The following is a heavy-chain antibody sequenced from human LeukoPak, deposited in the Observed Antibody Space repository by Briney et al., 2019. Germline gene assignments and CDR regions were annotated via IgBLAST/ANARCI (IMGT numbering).Heavy chain of an antibody. CDR3: AKSRDGMDV. CDR2: ISYDGSNK. V-gene: IGHV3-30*18. D-gene: IGHD5-24*01. Sequence: GGSLRLSCAASGFTFSSYGMHWLRQAPGKGLEWVAVISYDGSNKYYADSVKGRFTISRDNSKNTLYLQMNSLRAEDTAVYYCAKSRDGMDVWGQGTTVTVSS. J-gene: IGHJ6*02. CDR1: GFTFSSYG.